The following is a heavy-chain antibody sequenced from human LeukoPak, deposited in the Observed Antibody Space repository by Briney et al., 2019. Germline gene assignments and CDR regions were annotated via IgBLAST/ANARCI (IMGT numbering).Heavy chain of an antibody. J-gene: IGHJ4*02. V-gene: IGHV1-58*02. Sequence: ASVKVSCKASGLTFSTSAMQWVRQTPGQGLEWMGWTVLGSGDTNYAQSLMERVTISRDMSTSTAYMELSSLRSEDTAMYYCAAGFSNRGYIYWGQGTLVTVSS. CDR1: GLTFSTSA. D-gene: IGHD6-13*01. CDR3: AAGFSNRGYIY. CDR2: TVLGSGDT.